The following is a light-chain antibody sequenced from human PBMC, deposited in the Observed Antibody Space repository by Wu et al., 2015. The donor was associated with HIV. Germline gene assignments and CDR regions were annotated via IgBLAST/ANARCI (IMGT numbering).Light chain of an antibody. V-gene: IGKV3-20*01. CDR2: GTS. CDR1: QIVSNSL. Sequence: EIVLTQPPDTLPLSPGERATLSCRVSQIVSNSLVAWYQQKPGQAPRLLLYGTSNRAAGVSDRFGGWGTGTDFHLVINRLEPEDSAVYFRQHYDNLQFTFGPGTKLHIK. J-gene: IGKJ3*01. CDR3: QHYDNLQFT.